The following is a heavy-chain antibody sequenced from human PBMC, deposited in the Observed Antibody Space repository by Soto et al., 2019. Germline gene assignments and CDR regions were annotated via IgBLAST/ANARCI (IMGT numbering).Heavy chain of an antibody. J-gene: IGHJ4*02. D-gene: IGHD2-2*01. CDR1: GITFGSRA. CDR3: ARGDSVVPAATDFDY. Sequence: EVQLLESGGDLIQPGGSLRLSCVASGITFGSRAMSWVRQAPGEGLEWVSYISSSGSTIYYADSVKGRFTISRDNAKNSLYLQMTSLRAEDTAVYYCARGDSVVPAATDFDYWGQGTLVTVSS. V-gene: IGHV3-48*04. CDR2: ISSSGSTI.